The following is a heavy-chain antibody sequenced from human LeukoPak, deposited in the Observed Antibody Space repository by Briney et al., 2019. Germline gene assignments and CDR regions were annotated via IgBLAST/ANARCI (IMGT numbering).Heavy chain of an antibody. V-gene: IGHV5-10-1*01. CDR3: ARVRNGGNSHDASDI. D-gene: IGHD4-23*01. CDR2: IEPSDSYT. CDR1: GHIYTNNW. Sequence: PGGSLRLFRRVCGHIYTNNWVRWVRQTPGKGLEWMGKIEPSDSYTNYSPSFQGQVTISRDKSSSTAYLQRSSLKASDTAMYYCARVRNGGNSHDASDIWGQGTVVTVSS. J-gene: IGHJ3*02.